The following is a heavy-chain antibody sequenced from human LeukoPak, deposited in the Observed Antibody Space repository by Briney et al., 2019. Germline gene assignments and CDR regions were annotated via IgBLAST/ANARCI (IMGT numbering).Heavy chain of an antibody. CDR3: ARERTGDYLTGFDY. CDR1: GGSFSGYY. D-gene: IGHD4-17*01. Sequence: SETLSLTCAVYGGSFSGYYWSWVRQPPGKGLEWIGEIYHSGSTNYNPSLKSRVTISVDKSKNQFSLKLSSVTAADTAVYYCARERTGDYLTGFDYWGQGTLVTVSS. J-gene: IGHJ4*02. CDR2: IYHSGST. V-gene: IGHV4-34*01.